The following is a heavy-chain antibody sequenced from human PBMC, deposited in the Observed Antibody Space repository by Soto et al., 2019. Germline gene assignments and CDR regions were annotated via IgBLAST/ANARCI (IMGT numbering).Heavy chain of an antibody. CDR3: GNKGYSYGSGCAFDI. J-gene: IGHJ3*02. CDR1: GGSFSGYY. CDR2: INHSGST. D-gene: IGHD5-18*01. V-gene: IGHV4-34*01. Sequence: QVQLQQWGARLLKPSETLSLTCAVYGGSFSGYYWSWIRQPPGKGLEWIGEINHSGSTNYNPSLKSRVTISVDTSKNQFSLKLSSVTAADTAVCARGNKGYSYGSGCAFDIWGQGTMVTVSS.